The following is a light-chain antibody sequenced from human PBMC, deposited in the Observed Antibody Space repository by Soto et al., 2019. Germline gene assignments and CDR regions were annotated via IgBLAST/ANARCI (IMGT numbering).Light chain of an antibody. CDR1: HSVPSY. J-gene: IGKJ1*01. Sequence: ETVLTQSPSTLCWSPGERATLYCRASHSVPSYLARYQQKPRQAPRLLIYDPSKRATGIPARFSGSGSGTDFTLTISSLEPEDFAVYYCQLYGSSPRTFGQGTKVDIK. CDR2: DPS. CDR3: QLYGSSPRT. V-gene: IGKV3-11*01.